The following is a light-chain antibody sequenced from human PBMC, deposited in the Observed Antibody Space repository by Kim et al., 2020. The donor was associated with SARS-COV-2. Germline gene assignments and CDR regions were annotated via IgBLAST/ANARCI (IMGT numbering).Light chain of an antibody. Sequence: SYELTQPPSVSVSPGQTASITCSGDKLGDKYACWYQQKPGQSPVLVIYQDSKRPSGLPERFSGSNSGHTATLTISGTQAMDESDYFFLSLDSSSVFFGGG. CDR2: QDS. V-gene: IGLV3-1*01. J-gene: IGLJ2*01. CDR3: LSLDSSSVF. CDR1: KLGDKY.